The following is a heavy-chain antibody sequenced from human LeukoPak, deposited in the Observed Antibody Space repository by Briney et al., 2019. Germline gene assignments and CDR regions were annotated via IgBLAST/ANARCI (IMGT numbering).Heavy chain of an antibody. CDR2: MYYTGST. D-gene: IGHD5-18*01. CDR3: ARRYTYCYFDY. Sequence: PSETLSLTCTVSGGFISSYSWSWIRQPPGKGLEWIGYMYYTGSTNYHPSLKSRVTISVDTSKNQFSLNLSSVTAADTAVYYCARRYTYCYFDYWGQGTLVTVSS. CDR1: GGFISSYS. J-gene: IGHJ4*02. V-gene: IGHV4-59*08.